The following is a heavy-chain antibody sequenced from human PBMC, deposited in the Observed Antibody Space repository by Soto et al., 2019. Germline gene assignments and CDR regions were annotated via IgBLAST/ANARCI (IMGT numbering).Heavy chain of an antibody. J-gene: IGHJ4*02. CDR3: ASFIDGDSGDY. Sequence: EVQLVESGGGLVKPGGSLRLSCAASGFTFSDYGMNWVRQAPGKVLEWVSFISRSGTDIKYADAVEGRFTISRDNAKNALSLQMNSLRVEDTAVYYCASFIDGDSGDYWGQGTLVTVSS. CDR2: ISRSGTDI. CDR1: GFTFSDYG. D-gene: IGHD3-10*01. V-gene: IGHV3-21*01.